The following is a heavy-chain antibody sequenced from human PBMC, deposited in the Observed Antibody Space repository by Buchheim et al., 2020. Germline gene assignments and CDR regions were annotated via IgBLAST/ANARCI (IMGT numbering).Heavy chain of an antibody. Sequence: QVQLVESGGGVVQPGRSLRLSCAASGFTFSSYGMHWVRQAPGKGLEWVAVISYDGSNKYYADSVKGRFTISRDNSKNTLYLQMNSLRAEDTAVYYCARTSRWLDFDYWGQGTL. CDR1: GFTFSSYG. CDR2: ISYDGSNK. J-gene: IGHJ4*02. D-gene: IGHD6-19*01. CDR3: ARTSRWLDFDY. V-gene: IGHV3-30*03.